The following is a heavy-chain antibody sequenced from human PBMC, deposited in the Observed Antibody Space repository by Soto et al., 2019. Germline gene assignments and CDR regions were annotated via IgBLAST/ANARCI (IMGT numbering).Heavy chain of an antibody. CDR2: ISGSGGST. D-gene: IGHD3-3*01. J-gene: IGHJ4*02. CDR3: AKTPAVVIIGYDY. Sequence: PGGSLRLSSAASGFTFSSYAVSWVRQAPGKGLEWVSAISGSGGSTYYADSVKGRFTISRDNSKNTLYLQMNSLRAEDTAVYYCAKTPAVVIIGYDYWGQGTLVTVSS. V-gene: IGHV3-23*01. CDR1: GFTFSSYA.